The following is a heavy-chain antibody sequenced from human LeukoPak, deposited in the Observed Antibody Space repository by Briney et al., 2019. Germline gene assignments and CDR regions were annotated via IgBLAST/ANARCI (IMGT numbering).Heavy chain of an antibody. Sequence: PSETLSLTCAVYGGSFSGYYWSWIRQPPGKGLEWIVEINHSGSTNYNTSLKSRVTISVDTSKNQFSLKLSSVTAADTAVYYCARGSRAVLRYFQHWGQGTLVTVSS. V-gene: IGHV4-34*01. CDR3: ARGSRAVLRYFQH. D-gene: IGHD6-6*01. CDR1: GGSFSGYY. CDR2: INHSGST. J-gene: IGHJ1*01.